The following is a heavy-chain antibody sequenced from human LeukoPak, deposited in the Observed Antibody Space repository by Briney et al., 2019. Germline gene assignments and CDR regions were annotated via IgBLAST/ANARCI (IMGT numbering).Heavy chain of an antibody. V-gene: IGHV1-69*06. Sequence: ASVKVSCKASVGTFSSYAISWVRQAPGQGLEWMGGIIPIFGTANYAQKFQGRVTITADKSTRTAHMELSSLRSEDNGVLYCARGVSSDQTYYYYYYMDVWGKGTTVTVSS. D-gene: IGHD6-19*01. CDR1: VGTFSSYA. CDR3: ARGVSSDQTYYYYYYMDV. CDR2: IIPIFGTA. J-gene: IGHJ6*03.